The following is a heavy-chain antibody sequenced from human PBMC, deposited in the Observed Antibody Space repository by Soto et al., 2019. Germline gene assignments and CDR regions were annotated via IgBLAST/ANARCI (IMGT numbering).Heavy chain of an antibody. CDR2: IIPIFGTA. J-gene: IGHJ6*02. Sequence: ASVKVSCKASGGTFSSYAISWVRQAPGQGLEWMGGIIPIFGTANYAQKFQGRVTITADESTSTAYMELSSLRSEDTAVYYCARDRRSYYDFWSGSSRGRYSGMDVWGQGTTVTVSS. D-gene: IGHD3-3*01. CDR3: ARDRRSYYDFWSGSSRGRYSGMDV. CDR1: GGTFSSYA. V-gene: IGHV1-69*13.